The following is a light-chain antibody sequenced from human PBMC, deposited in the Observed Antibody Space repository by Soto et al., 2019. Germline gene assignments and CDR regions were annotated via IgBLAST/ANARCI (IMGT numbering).Light chain of an antibody. Sequence: DIQLTQSPSFLSASVGDRVTITCRASQGFSSNLSWYQQKPGKAPKLLIYAASSLQSGVPSRFSGSGSGTEFTLTISGLQPEDFATYYCQQRNSYPPRTFGGGTKVEIK. CDR1: QGFSSN. CDR2: AAS. CDR3: QQRNSYPPRT. V-gene: IGKV1-9*01. J-gene: IGKJ4*01.